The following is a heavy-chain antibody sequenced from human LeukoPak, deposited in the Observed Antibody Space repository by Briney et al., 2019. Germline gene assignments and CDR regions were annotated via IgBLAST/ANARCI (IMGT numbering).Heavy chain of an antibody. D-gene: IGHD5-18*01. J-gene: IGHJ5*02. CDR3: ARASRGYYNWFDP. CDR2: IYSGGST. V-gene: IGHV3-66*02. CDR1: GFTVSSNY. Sequence: GSLRLSCAASGFTVSSNYMSWVRQAPGKGLEWVSVIYSGGSTYYADSVKGRFTISRDNSKNTLYLQMNSLRAEDTAVYYCARASRGYYNWFDPWGQGTLVTVSS.